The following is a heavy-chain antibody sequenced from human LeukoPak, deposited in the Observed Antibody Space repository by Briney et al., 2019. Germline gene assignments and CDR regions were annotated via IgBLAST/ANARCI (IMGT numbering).Heavy chain of an antibody. D-gene: IGHD3-22*01. J-gene: IGHJ4*02. CDR2: IWFDGSNK. V-gene: IGHV3-33*01. CDR1: GFTFSTSG. CDR3: ARGHDYYDSSGPGDY. Sequence: GRSLRLSCAASGFTFSTSGMHWVRQAPGKGLEWVAVIWFDGSNKHYGDSVKGRFTISRDNSKNTLYLQMNSLRAEDTAVYYCARGHDYYDSSGPGDYWGQGTLVTVSS.